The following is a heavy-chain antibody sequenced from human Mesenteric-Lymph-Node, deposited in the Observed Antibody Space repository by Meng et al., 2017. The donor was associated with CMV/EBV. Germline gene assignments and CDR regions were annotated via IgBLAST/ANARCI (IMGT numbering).Heavy chain of an antibody. J-gene: IGHJ6*02. CDR1: GFTFTSSA. CDR2: IVVGSGNT. V-gene: IGHV1-58*01. Sequence: SVKVSCKASGFTFTSSAVQWVRQARGQRLEWIGWIVVGSGNTNYAQKFQERVTITTDMSTSTAYMELSSLRSEDTAMYYCAADSSIRDYNYGMDVWGQGTTVTVSS. CDR3: AADSSIRDYNYGMDV. D-gene: IGHD6-19*01.